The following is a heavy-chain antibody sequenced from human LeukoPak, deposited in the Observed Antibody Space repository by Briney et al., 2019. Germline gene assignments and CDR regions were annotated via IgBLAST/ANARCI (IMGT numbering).Heavy chain of an antibody. Sequence: GGSLRLSCAASGFTFSDYWMGWVRQAPGKGLEWVANIKQDGSEKRYVDPVKGRFTISRDNAKNSLYLQMNSLRAEDTAVYYCARPAGYSSGWYGRPFDYWGQGTLVTVSS. CDR3: ARPAGYSSGWYGRPFDY. CDR1: GFTFSDYW. J-gene: IGHJ4*02. D-gene: IGHD6-19*01. V-gene: IGHV3-7*03. CDR2: IKQDGSEK.